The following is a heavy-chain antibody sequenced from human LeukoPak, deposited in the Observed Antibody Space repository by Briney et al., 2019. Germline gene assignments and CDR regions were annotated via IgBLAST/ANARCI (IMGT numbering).Heavy chain of an antibody. D-gene: IGHD3-10*01. J-gene: IGHJ5*02. Sequence: SETLSLTCAVSGGSISSSSYYWGWIRQPPGKGLEWIGSIDYSGSPCYRPSLKSRATISVDTSKRQVSLKLSSVTAAYTGVYYCARAGVLWFGELPKARGGNWFDPWGQGTLVTVSS. V-gene: IGHV4-39*07. CDR1: GGSISSSSYY. CDR3: ARAGVLWFGELPKARGGNWFDP. CDR2: IDYSGSP.